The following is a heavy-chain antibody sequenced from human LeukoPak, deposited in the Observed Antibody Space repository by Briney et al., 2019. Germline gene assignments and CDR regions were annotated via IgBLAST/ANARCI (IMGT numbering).Heavy chain of an antibody. V-gene: IGHV1-2*02. CDR3: ARGYGMVAYWFDP. CDR1: GYTFTGYY. Sequence: ASVKVSCKASGYTFTGYYMHWVRQAPGQGLEWMGWINPNSGGTNYAQKVQGRVTMTRDTSISTAYMELSRLRSDDTAVYYCARGYGMVAYWFDPWGQGTLVTVSS. J-gene: IGHJ5*02. CDR2: INPNSGGT. D-gene: IGHD1-26*01.